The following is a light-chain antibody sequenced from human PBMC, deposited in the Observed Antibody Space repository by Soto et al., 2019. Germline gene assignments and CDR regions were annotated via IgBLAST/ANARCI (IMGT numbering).Light chain of an antibody. V-gene: IGLV4-69*01. Sequence: QPVLTQSPSASASLGASGKLTCTLSSGHSNYVIAWHQQQPEKGPRYLMKLNSDGSHSKGDGIPDRFSGSSSGAERYLTISSLQYEDEADYYCQTWDTGIRVFGGGTKVTVL. CDR2: LNSDGSH. CDR3: QTWDTGIRV. J-gene: IGLJ2*01. CDR1: SGHSNYV.